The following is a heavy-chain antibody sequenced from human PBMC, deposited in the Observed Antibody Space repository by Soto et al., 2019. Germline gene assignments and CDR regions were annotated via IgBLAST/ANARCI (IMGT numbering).Heavy chain of an antibody. V-gene: IGHV4-39*01. D-gene: IGHD1-1*01. Sequence: SETLSLTCSVSGGSISDTSYYWGWVRQPPGKGLEWIGSICSTGTTYYIPSLKSRVTMSVDTSKNQFSLSLNSVTAADTALYFCARHRRETGTYAQPLDYWGQGTLVTVSS. CDR2: ICSTGTT. J-gene: IGHJ4*02. CDR1: GGSISDTSYY. CDR3: ARHRRETGTYAQPLDY.